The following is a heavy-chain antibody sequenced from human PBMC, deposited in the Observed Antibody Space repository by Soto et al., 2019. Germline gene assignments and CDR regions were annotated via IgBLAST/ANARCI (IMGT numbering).Heavy chain of an antibody. CDR1: GDTVTKYG. V-gene: IGHV1-18*01. Sequence: QVHLVQSGAEVKKPGASVKVSCKASGDTVTKYGISWVRQAPGQGLEWLGWISFYNGHTNYALKFQDRITFTTDTSTSTASMELRSLTSDDTAVYYCASATSIAVAGKETWGQGTLVTVSS. CDR2: ISFYNGHT. J-gene: IGHJ4*02. D-gene: IGHD6-19*01. CDR3: ASATSIAVAGKET.